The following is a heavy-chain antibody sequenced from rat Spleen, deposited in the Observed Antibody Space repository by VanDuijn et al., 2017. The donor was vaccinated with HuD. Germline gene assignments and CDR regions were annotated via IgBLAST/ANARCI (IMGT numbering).Heavy chain of an antibody. Sequence: EVQLVESDGGLVQPGRSLKLSCAASGFTLSDHYMAWVRQAPTKGLEWVATISYDGSRTYYRDSVKGRFTISRDNAKSTLYLQMDSLRSEDTATYYCTTAGFPLRGTGVMDAWGQGASVTVSS. CDR1: GFTLSDHY. CDR2: ISYDGSRT. CDR3: TTAGFPLRGTGVMDA. D-gene: IGHD4-3*01. V-gene: IGHV5-20*01. J-gene: IGHJ4*01.